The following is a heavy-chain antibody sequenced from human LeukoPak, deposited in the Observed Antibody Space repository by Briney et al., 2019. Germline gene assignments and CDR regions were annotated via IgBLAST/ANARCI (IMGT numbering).Heavy chain of an antibody. D-gene: IGHD2-21*02. J-gene: IGHJ3*02. CDR3: AKGACGGDCYPYYDAFDI. CDR1: GFTFSSYG. CDR2: ISYDGSNK. V-gene: IGHV3-30*18. Sequence: LAGRSLRLSCAASGFTFSSYGMHWVRQAPGKGLEWVAVISYDGSNKYYADSVKGRFTISRDNSKNTLYLQMNSLRAEDTAVYYCAKGACGGDCYPYYDAFDIWGQGTMVTVSS.